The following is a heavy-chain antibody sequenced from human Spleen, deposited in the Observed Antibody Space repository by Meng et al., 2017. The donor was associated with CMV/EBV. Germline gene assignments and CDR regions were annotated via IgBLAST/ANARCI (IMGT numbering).Heavy chain of an antibody. Sequence: GVSFDTYAINWVRQAPGQGLEWMGGTIPIFGTANYAQKFQDKITITTDESTRTAYMEVRSLTSEDTAVFYCARGVVGGQGTLVTVS. J-gene: IGHJ4*02. D-gene: IGHD3-10*01. V-gene: IGHV1-69*05. CDR2: TIPIFGTA. CDR3: ARGVV. CDR1: GVSFDTYA.